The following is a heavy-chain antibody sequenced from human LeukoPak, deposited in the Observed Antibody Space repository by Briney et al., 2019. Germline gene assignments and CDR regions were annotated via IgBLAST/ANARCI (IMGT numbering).Heavy chain of an antibody. CDR2: ISYDGSNK. V-gene: IGHV3-30*03. CDR1: GFTFSSYG. D-gene: IGHD6-13*01. Sequence: GGSLRLSCAASGFTFSSYGMHWVRQAPGKGLEWVAVISYDGSNKYYADSVKGRFTISRDNSKNTLYLQVNSLRPEDTAVYYCAGDPEAIALANTPGGAFDIWGQGTLVTVSS. J-gene: IGHJ3*02. CDR3: AGDPEAIALANTPGGAFDI.